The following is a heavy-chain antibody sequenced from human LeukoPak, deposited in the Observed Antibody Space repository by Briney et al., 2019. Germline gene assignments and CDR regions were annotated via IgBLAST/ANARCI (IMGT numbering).Heavy chain of an antibody. Sequence: SETLSLTCTVSGYSISSGYYWGWIRQPPGKGLEWIGSIYHSGSTYYNPSLKSRVTISVDTSKNQFSLKLSSVTAADTAVYYCARAESPKVVPAAPDYWGQGTLVTVSS. CDR2: IYHSGST. D-gene: IGHD2-2*01. CDR3: ARAESPKVVPAAPDY. J-gene: IGHJ4*02. V-gene: IGHV4-38-2*02. CDR1: GYSISSGYY.